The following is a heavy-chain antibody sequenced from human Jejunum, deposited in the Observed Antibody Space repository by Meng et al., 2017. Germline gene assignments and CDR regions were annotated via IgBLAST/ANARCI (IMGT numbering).Heavy chain of an antibody. CDR1: GFIFSNYA. CDR2: ISGSGGTI. V-gene: IGHV3-23*01. D-gene: IGHD3-10*01. CDR3: AKSYGSGKGTQDS. J-gene: IGHJ4*02. Sequence: GESLKISCAASGFIFSNYALNWVRQAPGKGLEWVSVISGSGGTIYYTDSVKGRFTISRDNSNNTLYLHMNSLTAEDTAIYYCAKSYGSGKGTQDSWGQGTLVTVSS.